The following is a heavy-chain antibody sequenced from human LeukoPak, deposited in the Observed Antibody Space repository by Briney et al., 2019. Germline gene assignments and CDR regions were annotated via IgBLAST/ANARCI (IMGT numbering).Heavy chain of an antibody. CDR1: GFTFSSYS. CDR2: ISSSSSYI. CDR3: AREPYYYDSSGYLFDY. Sequence: KPGGSLRLSCAASGFTFSSYSMNWVRQAPGKGLEWVSSISSSSSYIYYADSVKGRFTISRDNAKNSLYLQMNSLRAEDTAVYYCAREPYYYDSSGYLFDYWGQGTLVTVSS. J-gene: IGHJ4*02. V-gene: IGHV3-21*01. D-gene: IGHD3-22*01.